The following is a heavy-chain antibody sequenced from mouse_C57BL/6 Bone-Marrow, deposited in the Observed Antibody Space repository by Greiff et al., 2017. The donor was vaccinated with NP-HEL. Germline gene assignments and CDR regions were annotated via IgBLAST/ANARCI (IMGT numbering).Heavy chain of an antibody. Sequence: EVQLQESVAELVRPGASVKLSCTASGFNFTNTYMHWVKQRPEQGLEWIGRIDPANGNTKYAPKFQGKATITADTSSNTAYLQLSSLTSEDTAIYYCARPYYGSRIFAYWGQGTLVTVSA. V-gene: IGHV14-3*01. D-gene: IGHD1-1*01. CDR2: IDPANGNT. CDR1: GFNFTNTY. J-gene: IGHJ3*01. CDR3: ARPYYGSRIFAY.